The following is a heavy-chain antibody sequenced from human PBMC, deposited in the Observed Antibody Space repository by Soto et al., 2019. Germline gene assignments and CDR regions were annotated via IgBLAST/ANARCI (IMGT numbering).Heavy chain of an antibody. CDR2: MNPNSGNT. CDR1: GYTFTSYD. Sequence: ASVKVSCKASGYTFTSYDINWVRQATGQGLEWMGWMNPNSGNTGYAQKFQGRVTMTSNTSISSAYMELSSLISEDTAVYYCASCRIITIFGVVIQSNMDVWGKGTTVTVSS. J-gene: IGHJ6*03. CDR3: ASCRIITIFGVVIQSNMDV. D-gene: IGHD3-3*01. V-gene: IGHV1-8*01.